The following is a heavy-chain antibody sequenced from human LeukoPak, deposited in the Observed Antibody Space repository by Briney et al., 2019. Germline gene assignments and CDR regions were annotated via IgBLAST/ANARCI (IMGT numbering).Heavy chain of an antibody. CDR3: ARGGPDWDYYFDF. J-gene: IGHJ4*02. CDR1: GGSISRGKYY. CDR2: IYTGGTT. D-gene: IGHD3/OR15-3a*01. V-gene: IGHV4-61*02. Sequence: PSQTLSLTCTVSGGSISRGKYYWSWIRQPAGKELEWIGRIYTGGTTSYNPSLKSRVTISVDTSKNQFSLKLTSVTAADTAVYYCARGGPDWDYYFDFWGQGTLVTVSS.